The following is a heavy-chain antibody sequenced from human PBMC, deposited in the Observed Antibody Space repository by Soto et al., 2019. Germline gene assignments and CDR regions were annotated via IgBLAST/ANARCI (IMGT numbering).Heavy chain of an antibody. CDR1: GFTFSSYA. CDR2: ISYDGSNK. J-gene: IGHJ4*02. V-gene: IGHV3-30-3*01. D-gene: IGHD3-22*01. CDR3: ARDPHYDSSGYRGSYYFDY. Sequence: PVGSLRLSCAASGFTFSSYAMHWVRQAPGKGLEWVAVISYDGSNKYYADSVKGRFTISRDNSKNTLYLQMNSLRAEDTAVYYCARDPHYDSSGYRGSYYFDYWGQGTLVTVSS.